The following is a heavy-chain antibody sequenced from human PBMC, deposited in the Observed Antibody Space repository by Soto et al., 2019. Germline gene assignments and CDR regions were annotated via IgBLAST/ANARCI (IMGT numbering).Heavy chain of an antibody. Sequence: QVQLMESGGGVVQPGGSLRLSYITSGFTFSRYSMHWFRQAPGKGLEWVAVTSSNGDTSFYADSVKGRFTVSRDNSKNTLYLQMNSLKAEDTAIYYCARERAAMLYNWFDPWGQGTLVTVSS. CDR2: TSSNGDTS. D-gene: IGHD5-18*01. CDR3: ARERAAMLYNWFDP. V-gene: IGHV3-30-3*01. J-gene: IGHJ5*02. CDR1: GFTFSRYS.